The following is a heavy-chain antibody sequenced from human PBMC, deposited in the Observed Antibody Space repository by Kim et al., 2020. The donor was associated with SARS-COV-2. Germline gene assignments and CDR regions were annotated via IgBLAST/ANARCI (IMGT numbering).Heavy chain of an antibody. J-gene: IGHJ4*02. CDR3: ARDIGWRHFDY. D-gene: IGHD2-21*02. CDR2: INAGNGKT. Sequence: ASVKVSCKASGYTFTSYAMHWVRQAPGQRLEWMGWINAGNGKTQYSTKFQGRVTITRDTSASKAYLELSSLRAEDTAVYYCARDIGWRHFDYWGQGTLVTVSS. CDR1: GYTFTSYA. V-gene: IGHV1-3*01.